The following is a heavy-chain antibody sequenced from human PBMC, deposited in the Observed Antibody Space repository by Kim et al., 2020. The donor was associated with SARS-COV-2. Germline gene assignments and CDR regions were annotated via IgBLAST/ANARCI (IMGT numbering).Heavy chain of an antibody. Sequence: ESVKGRLPISRDNAKNTLYLQMNSLRTEDTAVYYCATQTTYGSGADAFDIWGQGTMVTVSS. CDR3: ATQTTYGSGADAFDI. J-gene: IGHJ3*02. D-gene: IGHD3-10*01. V-gene: IGHV3-23*01.